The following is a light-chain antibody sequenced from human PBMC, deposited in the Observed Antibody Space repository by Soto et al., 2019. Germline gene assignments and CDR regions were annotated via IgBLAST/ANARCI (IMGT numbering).Light chain of an antibody. CDR2: SNS. CDR1: NSRSGSNY. CDR3: QSYDSSLSGSRV. J-gene: IGLJ1*01. Sequence: RAAFLRKKSNSRSGSNYVYWYQQLPGTAPKLLIYSNSNRPSGVPDRFSGSKSGTSASLAITGLQAEDEADYYCQSYDSSLSGSRVFGTGTKVTVL. V-gene: IGLV1-40*01.